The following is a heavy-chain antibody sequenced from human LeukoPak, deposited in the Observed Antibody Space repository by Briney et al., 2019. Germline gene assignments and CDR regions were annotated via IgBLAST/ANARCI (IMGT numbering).Heavy chain of an antibody. CDR3: ARAINYCSSTSCFYYFDY. CDR2: IFYSGST. CDR1: GGSISTSNYY. J-gene: IGHJ4*02. V-gene: IGHV4-39*07. Sequence: SETLSLTCTVSGGSISTSNYYWGWIRQPPGKGLEWIGNIFYSGSTYYSPSLKSRVTISVDTSKNQFSLKLSSVTAADTAVYYCARAINYCSSTSCFYYFDYWGQGTLVTVSS. D-gene: IGHD2-2*01.